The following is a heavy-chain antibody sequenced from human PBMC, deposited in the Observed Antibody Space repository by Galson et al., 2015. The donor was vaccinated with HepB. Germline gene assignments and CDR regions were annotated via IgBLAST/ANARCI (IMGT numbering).Heavy chain of an antibody. CDR3: AKGDVDTADPGY. CDR2: ISYDGSNK. J-gene: IGHJ4*02. CDR1: GFTFSSYG. Sequence: SLRLSCAASGFTFSSYGMHWVRQAPGKGLEWVAVISYDGSNKYYADSVKGRFTISRDNSKNTLYLQMNSLRAEDTAVYYCAKGDVDTADPGYWGQGTLVTVSS. D-gene: IGHD5-18*01. V-gene: IGHV3-30*18.